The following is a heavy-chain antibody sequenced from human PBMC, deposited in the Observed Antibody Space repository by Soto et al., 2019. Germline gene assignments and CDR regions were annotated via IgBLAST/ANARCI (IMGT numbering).Heavy chain of an antibody. CDR3: ARHPNLYYYDSSGFYGMDV. V-gene: IGHV5-51*01. CDR2: IYPGDSDT. Sequence: GESLKISCKGSGYSFTSYWIGWVRQMPGKGLEWMGIIYPGDSDTRYSPSFQGQVTISADKSISTAYLQWSSLKASDTAMYYCARHPNLYYYDSSGFYGMDVWGQGTTVTVSS. CDR1: GYSFTSYW. D-gene: IGHD3-22*01. J-gene: IGHJ6*02.